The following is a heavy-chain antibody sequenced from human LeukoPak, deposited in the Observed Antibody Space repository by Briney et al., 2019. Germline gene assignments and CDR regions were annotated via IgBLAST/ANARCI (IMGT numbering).Heavy chain of an antibody. CDR3: ARGPGCTSTSCPYYFDY. J-gene: IGHJ4*02. V-gene: IGHV1-8*03. CDR1: GYTFISYD. Sequence: GASVKVSCKASGYTFISYDINWVRQATGQGLEWMGWMNPYSGNTGYAQKFQGRVTTTTNTSISTAYMELSSLRSDDTAVYYCARGPGCTSTSCPYYFDYWGQGTLVTVSS. CDR2: MNPYSGNT. D-gene: IGHD2-2*01.